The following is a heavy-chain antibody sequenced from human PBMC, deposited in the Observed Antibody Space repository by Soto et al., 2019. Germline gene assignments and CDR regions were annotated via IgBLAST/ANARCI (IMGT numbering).Heavy chain of an antibody. CDR3: ARNRGAYCGGDCYPND. CDR2: ISAYNGNT. CDR1: GYTFTSYG. V-gene: IGHV1-18*01. J-gene: IGHJ4*02. Sequence: QVQLVQSGAEVKKPGASVKVSCKASGYTFTSYGISWVRQAPGQWLEWRGWISAYNGNTNYAQKLQGRVTMTTYASTSTAYMELRSLRSDDTAVYYCARNRGAYCGGDCYPNDWGQGTLVTVSS. D-gene: IGHD2-21*01.